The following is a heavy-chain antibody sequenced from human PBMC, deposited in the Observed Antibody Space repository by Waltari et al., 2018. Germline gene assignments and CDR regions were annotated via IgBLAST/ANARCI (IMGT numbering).Heavy chain of an antibody. CDR2: VFTSGTT. D-gene: IGHD1-1*01. CDR1: GGSMSGNY. CDR3: ARAQERRDASDF. J-gene: IGHJ3*01. V-gene: IGHV4-4*07. Sequence: QVHLQESGPGLVKPSETLSLTCTVSGGSMSGNYWNWIRQPAAKGLEYIGRVFTSGTTNYNPSLKSRVSMSIDTSKGQFSLHLTSVTAADTAVYYCARAQERRDASDFWGKGTMVTVSS.